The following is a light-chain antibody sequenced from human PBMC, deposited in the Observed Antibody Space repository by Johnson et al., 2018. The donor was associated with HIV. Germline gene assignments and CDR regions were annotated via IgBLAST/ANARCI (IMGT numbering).Light chain of an antibody. Sequence: QSVLTQPPSVSAAPGQKVTISCSGSNSNIGNNYVSWYRQLPGTAPKLLIYENNKRPSGIPNRFSGSKSGTSATLGITGLQTGDEADYYCRTWDSSLRKVFGTETKVTVL. CDR2: ENN. CDR1: NSNIGNNY. V-gene: IGLV1-51*02. J-gene: IGLJ1*01. CDR3: RTWDSSLRKV.